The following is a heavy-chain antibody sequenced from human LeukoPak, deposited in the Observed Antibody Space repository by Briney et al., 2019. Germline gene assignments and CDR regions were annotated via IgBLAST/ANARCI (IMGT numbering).Heavy chain of an antibody. CDR3: ARGSRWFDP. CDR2: INHSGST. J-gene: IGHJ5*02. V-gene: IGHV4-34*01. CDR1: GFTFSSYS. Sequence: GSLRLSCAASGFTFSSYSMNWVRQAPGKGLEWIGEINHSGSTNYNPSLKSRVTISVDTSKNQFSLKLSSVTAADTAVYYCARGSRWFDPWGQGTLVTVSS.